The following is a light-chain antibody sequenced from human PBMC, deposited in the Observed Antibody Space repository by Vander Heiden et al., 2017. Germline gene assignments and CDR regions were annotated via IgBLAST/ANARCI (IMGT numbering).Light chain of an antibody. V-gene: IGLV4-69*01. Sequence: QAVLTQSPSASASLGASVDLTCTLSGGHTTYAIAWHQKQSEQGPRFLMKVNSDGSHTKGDGIPDRFSGSTSGSERYLTISSLQSDDEADYYCQTWGSGIRVFGGGTKLTVL. CDR3: QTWGSGIRV. CDR2: VNSDGSH. CDR1: GGHTTYA. J-gene: IGLJ3*02.